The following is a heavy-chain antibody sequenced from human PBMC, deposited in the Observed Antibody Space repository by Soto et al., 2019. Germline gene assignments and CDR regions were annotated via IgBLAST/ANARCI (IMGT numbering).Heavy chain of an antibody. CDR3: AREWQRGTDY. V-gene: IGHV1-2*02. J-gene: IGHJ4*02. CDR2: IFPGSGGT. Sequence: QVQLVQSGAEVVKPGASVKVSCKASGYTFTTYFLHWVRQAPGQGLEWLGWIFPGSGGTNYEQKFQGRVTMTRDTSINTAYMELSRLTSDDTGVYYFAREWQRGTDYWGQGALITVSS. D-gene: IGHD6-25*01. CDR1: GYTFTTYF.